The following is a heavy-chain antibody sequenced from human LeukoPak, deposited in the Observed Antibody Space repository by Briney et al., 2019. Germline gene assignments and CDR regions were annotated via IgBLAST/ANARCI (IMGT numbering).Heavy chain of an antibody. D-gene: IGHD6-19*01. V-gene: IGHV3-48*02. CDR1: GFTFSSYS. J-gene: IGHJ4*02. Sequence: PGGSLRLSCAASGFTFSSYSMNRVRQAPGKGLEWVSYISSSSSTIYYADSVKGRFTISRDNAKNSLYLQMNSLRDEDTAVYYCARGVSAVAGSFDYWGQGILVTVSS. CDR2: ISSSSSTI. CDR3: ARGVSAVAGSFDY.